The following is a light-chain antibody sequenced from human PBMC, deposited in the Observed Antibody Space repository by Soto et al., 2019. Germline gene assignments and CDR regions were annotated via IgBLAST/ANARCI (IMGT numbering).Light chain of an antibody. CDR1: QSISSN. CDR2: HIS. J-gene: IGKJ2*01. CDR3: QQYNNWPQT. Sequence: EIVMTQSPATLSVSPGDRATISCRASQSISSNLAWYQQKPGQGPRLLIYHISTRTTGTPATFSGSASGTEFTLTISSLQSEDFAVYYCQQYNNWPQTFGQGTKLVIK. V-gene: IGKV3D-15*01.